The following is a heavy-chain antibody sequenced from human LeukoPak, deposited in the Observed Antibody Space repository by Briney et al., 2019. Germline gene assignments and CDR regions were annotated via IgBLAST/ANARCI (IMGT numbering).Heavy chain of an antibody. CDR1: GGSISSGDYY. J-gene: IGHJ4*02. Sequence: SQTLSLTCTVSGGSISSGDYYWSWIRQPPGKGLEWIGYIYYSGSTYYNPSLKSRVTISVDTSKNQFSLKLSSVTAADTAVYYCARVDTAMVPPDYWGQGTLVTVSS. V-gene: IGHV4-30-4*01. CDR3: ARVDTAMVPPDY. CDR2: IYYSGST. D-gene: IGHD5-18*01.